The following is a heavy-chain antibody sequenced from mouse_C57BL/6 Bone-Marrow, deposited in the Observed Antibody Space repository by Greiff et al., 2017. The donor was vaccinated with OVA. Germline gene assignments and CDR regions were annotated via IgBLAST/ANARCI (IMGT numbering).Heavy chain of an antibody. CDR2: IRSKSNNYAT. CDR1: GFSFNTYA. Sequence: DVQLQESGGGLVQPKGSLKLSCAASGFSFNTYAMNWVRQAPGKGLEWVARIRSKSNNYATYYADSVKDRFTISRDDSESMLYLQMNNLKTEDTAMYYCVRQDYGIDYWGQGTTLTVSS. CDR3: VRQDYGIDY. D-gene: IGHD1-2*01. J-gene: IGHJ2*01. V-gene: IGHV10-1*01.